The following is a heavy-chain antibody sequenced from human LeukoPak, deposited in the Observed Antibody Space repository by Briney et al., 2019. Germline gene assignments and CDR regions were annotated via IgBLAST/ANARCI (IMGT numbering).Heavy chain of an antibody. CDR1: GVPFSNYY. D-gene: IGHD6-19*01. J-gene: IGHJ4*02. Sequence: PSETLSLTCAVSGVPFSNYYWSWVRQSPTKGLEWIGEINHSGYPNYNPSLKSRVTISIDTSKNQSSLMLTSVTAADTAVYYCTRAVAGHPDWGQGTLVTVSS. V-gene: IGHV4-34*01. CDR3: TRAVAGHPD. CDR2: INHSGYP.